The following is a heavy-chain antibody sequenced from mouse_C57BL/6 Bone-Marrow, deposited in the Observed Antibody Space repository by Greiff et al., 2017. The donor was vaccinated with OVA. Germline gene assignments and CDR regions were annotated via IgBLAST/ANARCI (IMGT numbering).Heavy chain of an antibody. J-gene: IGHJ3*01. Sequence: EVNLVESGGDLVKPGGSLKLSCAASGFTFSSYGMSWVRQTPDKRLEWVATLSSGGSYTYYPDSVKGRFTISRDNAKNTLYLQMSSLKSEDTAMYYCARLGGYYVGFAYWGQGTLVTVSA. CDR3: ARLGGYYVGFAY. CDR2: LSSGGSYT. D-gene: IGHD2-3*01. CDR1: GFTFSSYG. V-gene: IGHV5-6*01.